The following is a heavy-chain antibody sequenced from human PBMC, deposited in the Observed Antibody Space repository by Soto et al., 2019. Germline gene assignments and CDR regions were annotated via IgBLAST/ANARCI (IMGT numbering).Heavy chain of an antibody. J-gene: IGHJ4*02. CDR1: GGSVSSSTYY. D-gene: IGHD1-20*01. CDR3: ASLKYNWHNQFDS. Sequence: SETLSLTCTVSGGSVSSSTYYWGWIRQPPGKGLEWIGSIYYSGSANINPSLQSRVTISVDTSKNQFSLKLSSVTAADTAVYYCASLKYNWHNQFDSWGQGTLVTVSS. V-gene: IGHV4-39*01. CDR2: IYYSGSA.